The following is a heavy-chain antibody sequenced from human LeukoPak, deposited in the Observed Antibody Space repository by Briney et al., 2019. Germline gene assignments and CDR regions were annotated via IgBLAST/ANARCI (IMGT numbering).Heavy chain of an antibody. Sequence: GSLRLSCAASGFTFSSYWMTWVRQAPGKGLEWVADIKQDGREKYHVDSVKGRFSISRDNAKNSLYLQMNSLRAEDTAVYYCARAVAGTLIYFDYWGQGTLVTVSS. CDR2: IKQDGREK. V-gene: IGHV3-7*04. CDR1: GFTFSSYW. J-gene: IGHJ4*02. CDR3: ARAVAGTLIYFDY. D-gene: IGHD6-19*01.